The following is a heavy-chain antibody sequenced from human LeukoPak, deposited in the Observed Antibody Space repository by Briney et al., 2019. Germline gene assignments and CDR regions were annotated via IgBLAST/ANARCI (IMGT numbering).Heavy chain of an antibody. V-gene: IGHV3-53*01. CDR1: GFTVSSTY. J-gene: IGHJ6*02. Sequence: PGGSLRLSCAASGFTVSSTYMSWVRQAPGKGLEWVSVIESGGRTYYADSVKGRFTISRDNSKNTLYLQMNSLRAEDTAVYYCAKFGGQWLPDYYYGMDVWGQGTTVTVSS. D-gene: IGHD6-19*01. CDR3: AKFGGQWLPDYYYGMDV. CDR2: IESGGRT.